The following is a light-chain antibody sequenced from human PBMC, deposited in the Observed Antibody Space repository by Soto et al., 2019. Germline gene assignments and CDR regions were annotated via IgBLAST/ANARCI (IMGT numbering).Light chain of an antibody. CDR2: GAS. CDR1: QSVGSN. CDR3: QQYNNWPPDRT. V-gene: IGKV3-15*01. J-gene: IGKJ1*01. Sequence: EIVMTQSPATLSVSPGERATLSCRASQSVGSNLAWYQQKPGQAPRLLIYGASTRATGIPARFSGSGSETEFTRTISSLQSEDFAIYFCQQYNNWPPDRTFGQGTKVEIK.